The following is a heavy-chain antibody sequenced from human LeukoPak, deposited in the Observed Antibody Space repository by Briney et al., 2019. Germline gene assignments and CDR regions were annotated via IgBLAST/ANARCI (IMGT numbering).Heavy chain of an antibody. CDR1: GFTFSSYG. Sequence: GGSLRLSCAASGFTFSSYGMHWVRQAPGKGLEWVAVIWYDGSNKYYADSVKGRFTISRDNSKNTLYLQMNSLRAEDTAVYYCARDVGQQLVPKNWFDPWGQGTLVTVSS. CDR3: ARDVGQQLVPKNWFDP. CDR2: IWYDGSNK. J-gene: IGHJ5*02. D-gene: IGHD6-13*01. V-gene: IGHV3-33*01.